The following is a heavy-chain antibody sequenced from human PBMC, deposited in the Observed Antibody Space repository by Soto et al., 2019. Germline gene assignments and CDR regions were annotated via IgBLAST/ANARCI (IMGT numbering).Heavy chain of an antibody. Sequence: PLESLKISCKGSGYSFTSFWIGSVRQIPGKGLEWMGIIYPDDSDTRYRPSFQAQVTISADKPISTAYLQWRRLKASNTAVYYCARLGRLGGLSHLPLDFYYGMDVWGQGTTVTVSS. V-gene: IGHV5-51*01. CDR3: ARLGRLGGLSHLPLDFYYGMDV. CDR2: IYPDDSDT. J-gene: IGHJ6*02. CDR1: GYSFTSFW. D-gene: IGHD3-16*02.